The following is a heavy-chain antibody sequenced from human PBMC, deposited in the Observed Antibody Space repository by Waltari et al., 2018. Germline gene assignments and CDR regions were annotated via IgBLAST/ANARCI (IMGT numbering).Heavy chain of an antibody. CDR3: ARDSGFGGWRGWFDP. CDR1: GYSISSGYY. Sequence: QVQLQESGPGLVKPSATLSLTCTVSGYSISSGYYWGWLRQPPGKGLEWIGSIYHSGSTYYNPSLKSRVTISVDTSKNQFSLKLSSVTAADTAVYYCARDSGFGGWRGWFDPWGQGTLVTVSS. J-gene: IGHJ5*02. CDR2: IYHSGST. D-gene: IGHD3-10*01. V-gene: IGHV4-38-2*02.